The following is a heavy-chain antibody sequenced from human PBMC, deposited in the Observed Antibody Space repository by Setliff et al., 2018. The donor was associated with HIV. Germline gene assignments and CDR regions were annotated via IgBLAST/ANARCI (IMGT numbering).Heavy chain of an antibody. D-gene: IGHD4-17*01. Sequence: SETLSLTCSVSGGSITSYFWHWIRQPPGKGLEWIGYTYYDGKTDYNPSLKSRGTIAVDTSKNQFSLKLTSVTAADTAVYYCAREIYGGNSRPFDYWGQGTLVTVSS. CDR2: TYYDGKT. CDR1: GGSITSYF. CDR3: AREIYGGNSRPFDY. V-gene: IGHV4-59*01. J-gene: IGHJ4*02.